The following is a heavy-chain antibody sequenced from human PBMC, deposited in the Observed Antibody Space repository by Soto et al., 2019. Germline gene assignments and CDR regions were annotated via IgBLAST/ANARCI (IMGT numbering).Heavy chain of an antibody. V-gene: IGHV1-18*01. J-gene: IGHJ6*03. Sequence: ASVKVSCKASGYTFTSYGISWVRQAPGQGLEWMGWISAYNGNTNYAQKLQGRVTMTTDTSTSTAYMELRSLRSDDTAVYYCARGVSSSSYYYYYMDGWGKGNTVTVSS. CDR3: ARGVSSSSYYYYYMDG. CDR1: GYTFTSYG. CDR2: ISAYNGNT. D-gene: IGHD6-6*01.